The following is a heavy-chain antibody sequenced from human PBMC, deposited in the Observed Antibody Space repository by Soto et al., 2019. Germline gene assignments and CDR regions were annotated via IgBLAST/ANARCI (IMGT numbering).Heavy chain of an antibody. CDR1: GGSFSGYY. CDR3: ARGTAIAAVGHDAFDI. CDR2: INHSGST. J-gene: IGHJ3*02. V-gene: IGHV4-34*01. Sequence: SETLSLTCAVYGGSFSGYYWSWIRQPPGKGLEWIGEINHSGSTNYNPSLKSRVTISVDTSKNQFSLKLSSVTAADTAVYYCARGTAIAAVGHDAFDIWGQGTMVTVSS. D-gene: IGHD6-13*01.